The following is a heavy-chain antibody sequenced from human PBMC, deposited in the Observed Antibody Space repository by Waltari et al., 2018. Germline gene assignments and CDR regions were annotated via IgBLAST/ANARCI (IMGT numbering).Heavy chain of an antibody. Sequence: QLQLQQSGPGVMKPSESLSLTCAVSGDSMSGNYWWNWVRQSPGKGLEWIGQVHRSGRTNYHPSFASRVTVSIDTSNNQFSLKMPSPTAADTAMYYCARDRGSGLYLDSWGQGTLVTVS. CDR3: ARDRGSGLYLDS. CDR1: GDSMSGNYW. CDR2: VHRSGRT. J-gene: IGHJ4*02. D-gene: IGHD2-15*01. V-gene: IGHV4-4*02.